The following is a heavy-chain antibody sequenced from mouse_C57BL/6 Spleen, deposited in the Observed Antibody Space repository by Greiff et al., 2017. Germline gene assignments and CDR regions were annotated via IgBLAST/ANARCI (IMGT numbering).Heavy chain of an antibody. Sequence: VQLQQSGPELVKPGASVKISCKASGYSFTGYYMNWVKQSPEKSLEWIGEINPSTGGTTYNQKFKAKATLTVDKSSRTAYLQLKSLTSEDSAVDYCTLDSSGYLIYAMDYWGQGTSVTVSA. J-gene: IGHJ4*01. CDR1: GYSFTGYY. D-gene: IGHD3-2*02. V-gene: IGHV1-42*01. CDR2: INPSTGGT. CDR3: TLDSSGYLIYAMDY.